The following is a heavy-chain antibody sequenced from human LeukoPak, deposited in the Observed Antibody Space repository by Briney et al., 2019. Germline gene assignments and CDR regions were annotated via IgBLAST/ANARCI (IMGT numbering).Heavy chain of an antibody. CDR3: ARGSIVGATFDYFDY. Sequence: ASVKVSCKASGYTLISYGFKWMRQAPGQGLEWMGWISVYNGGSNHVQRVQGRVTMTRDTSISTAYMDLSRLRSDDTAVYYCARGSIVGATFDYFDYWGQGTLVTVSS. D-gene: IGHD1-26*01. V-gene: IGHV1-18*01. J-gene: IGHJ4*02. CDR2: ISVYNGGS. CDR1: GYTLISYG.